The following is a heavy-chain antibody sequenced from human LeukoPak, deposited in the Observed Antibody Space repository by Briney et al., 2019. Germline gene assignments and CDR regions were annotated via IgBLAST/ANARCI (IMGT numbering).Heavy chain of an antibody. J-gene: IGHJ3*02. CDR3: ARVFDRDI. Sequence: SETLSLTCTVSGGPIRNSYWSWVRHSAGTGMQWIGRIHGTLGSTNHNPSLKSRVVMSLDTSSNQFSLRLSAMSAADTATYYCARVFDRDIWGQGTLVTVSP. CDR1: GGPIRNSY. D-gene: IGHD3-22*01. CDR2: IHGTLGST. V-gene: IGHV4-4*07.